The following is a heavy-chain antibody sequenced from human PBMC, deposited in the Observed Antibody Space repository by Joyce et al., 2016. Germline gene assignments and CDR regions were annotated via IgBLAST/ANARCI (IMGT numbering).Heavy chain of an antibody. J-gene: IGHJ4*02. D-gene: IGHD2-21*01. V-gene: IGHV4-30-2*01. CDR2: IYQSGNT. Sequence: QLQPLESGSRLLKPSQTLSLTCAVSDASVSSGSFFWSWVRQTPAKGLEGIGDIYQSGNTYYNPALTGRVAVSVDGSRNQFSLQLTSVTAADTAVYYCARGRIQLWAQNFAMGRLIDYWGQGSLVIVSS. CDR3: ARGRIQLWAQNFAMGRLIDY. CDR1: DASVSSGSFF.